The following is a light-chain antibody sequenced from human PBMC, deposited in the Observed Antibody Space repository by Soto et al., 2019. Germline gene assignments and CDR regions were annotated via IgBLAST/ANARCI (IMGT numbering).Light chain of an antibody. Sequence: QLVLTQSPSDSASLGASVKLTCTLSSRQSSYAIAWHQQQPEKGPRYLMKVNSDGSHSKGDGIPDRFSGSSSGAERYLTISSLQSEDEADYYCQTWGTGFVIFGGGTKVTVL. CDR2: VNSDGSH. V-gene: IGLV4-69*01. CDR3: QTWGTGFVI. CDR1: SRQSSYA. J-gene: IGLJ2*01.